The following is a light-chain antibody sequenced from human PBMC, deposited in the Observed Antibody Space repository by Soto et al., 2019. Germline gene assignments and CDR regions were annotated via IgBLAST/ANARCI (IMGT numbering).Light chain of an antibody. CDR2: KAS. J-gene: IGKJ1*01. CDR1: QSISSW. CDR3: QQYNSYGT. V-gene: IGKV1-5*03. Sequence: DIQMTQSPSTLSASVGDRVTITCRASQSISSWLAWYQQKPGKAPKLLIYKASNLENGVPSRFSGSGSGTEFTLTISSLQPDDFATYYCQQYNSYGTFGHGTKVEIK.